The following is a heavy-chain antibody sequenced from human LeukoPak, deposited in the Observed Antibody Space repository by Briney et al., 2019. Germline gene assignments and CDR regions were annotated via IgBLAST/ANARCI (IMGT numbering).Heavy chain of an antibody. D-gene: IGHD3-22*01. CDR1: GYTFTSYY. Sequence: ASVKVSCKASGYTFTSYYMHWVRQAPGQGLEWMGIINPSGGSTSYAQKFQGRVTMTRDTSTSTVYMELSSLRSEDTAVYYCARVNYYDSSGYYYESSFDYWGQGTLVTVSS. CDR3: ARVNYYDSSGYYYESSFDY. CDR2: INPSGGST. V-gene: IGHV1-46*01. J-gene: IGHJ4*02.